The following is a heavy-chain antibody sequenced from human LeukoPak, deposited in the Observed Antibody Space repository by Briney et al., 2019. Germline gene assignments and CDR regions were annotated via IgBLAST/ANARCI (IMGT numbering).Heavy chain of an antibody. CDR1: GGSISNYY. CDR2: ISYSGST. CDR3: ARSGDYVSPYGLDV. D-gene: IGHD4-17*01. Sequence: SETLSLTCTVSGGSISNYYWSWIRQPPGKGLEWIGYISYSGSTYYNPSLKSRVTISVDTSKNQFSLEVSSVTAADTAVYYCARSGDYVSPYGLDVWGQGTTVTVSS. V-gene: IGHV4-59*08. J-gene: IGHJ6*02.